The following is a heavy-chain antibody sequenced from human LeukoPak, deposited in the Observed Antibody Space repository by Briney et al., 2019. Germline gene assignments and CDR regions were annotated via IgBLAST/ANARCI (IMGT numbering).Heavy chain of an antibody. CDR3: AKNKGREGDY. V-gene: IGHV3-30*18. Sequence: GGSLRLSCAASGFHFSNYGIHRVRQAPGRGLEWVAVISADGIDKYYADSVKGRFTISRDNSKNTLYLQMSSLRAEDTAVYYCAKNKGREGDYWGQGNLVTVSS. CDR2: ISADGIDK. J-gene: IGHJ4*02. CDR1: GFHFSNYG.